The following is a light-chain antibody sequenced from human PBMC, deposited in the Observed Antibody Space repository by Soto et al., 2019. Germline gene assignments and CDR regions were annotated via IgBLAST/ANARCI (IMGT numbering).Light chain of an antibody. J-gene: IGKJ2*01. CDR1: QSVSGSY. CDR2: GAS. CDR3: QQYGSSPPYT. Sequence: EIVLTQSPDTLSLSPGERATLSCRASQSVSGSYLAWYQQKPGQAPRLLIYGASSRATGIPDRFSGSGSATDFTLTISRLEPEDFAVYYCQQYGSSPPYTFGQGTKLEIK. V-gene: IGKV3-20*01.